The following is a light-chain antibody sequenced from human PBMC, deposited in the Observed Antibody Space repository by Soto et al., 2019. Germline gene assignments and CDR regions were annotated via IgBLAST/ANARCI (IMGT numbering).Light chain of an antibody. CDR3: QQFAISPYT. J-gene: IGKJ2*01. V-gene: IGKV3-20*01. CDR1: QSVSTY. CDR2: GAS. Sequence: EIVLTQSPGTLSLSPGERATLSCRASQSVSTYLAWFQQKPGQAPRLLIYGASSRATGIPDRFSGSGSGTDFTLTISRLGPEDFAVFYCQQFAISPYTFGQGTKLETK.